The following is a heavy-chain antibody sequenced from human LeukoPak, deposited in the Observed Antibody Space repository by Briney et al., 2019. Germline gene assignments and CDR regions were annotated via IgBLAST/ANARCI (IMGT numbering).Heavy chain of an antibody. CDR3: AKDPTRDGWEGNWFDP. Sequence: GGSLRLSCAAPGFTFSSYGMHWVRQAPGKGLEWVAFIRYDGSNKYYADSVKGRFTISRDNSKNTLYLQMNSLRAEDTAVYYCAKDPTRDGWEGNWFDPWGQGALVTVSS. CDR2: IRYDGSNK. CDR1: GFTFSSYG. D-gene: IGHD5-24*01. V-gene: IGHV3-30*02. J-gene: IGHJ5*02.